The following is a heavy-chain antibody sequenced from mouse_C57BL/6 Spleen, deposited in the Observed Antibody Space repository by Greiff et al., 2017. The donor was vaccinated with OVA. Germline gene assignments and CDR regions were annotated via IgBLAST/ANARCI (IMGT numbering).Heavy chain of an antibody. CDR1: GYAFSSSW. CDR2: IYPGDGDT. V-gene: IGHV1-82*01. CDR3: ARLDYYSNYFFDY. Sequence: QVQLQQSGPELVKPGASVKISCKASGYAFSSSWMNWVKQRPGKGLEWIGRIYPGDGDTNYNGKFKGEATLTADKSSSTAYMQLSSLTSEDSAVYFCARLDYYSNYFFDYWGQGTTLTVSS. D-gene: IGHD2-5*01. J-gene: IGHJ2*01.